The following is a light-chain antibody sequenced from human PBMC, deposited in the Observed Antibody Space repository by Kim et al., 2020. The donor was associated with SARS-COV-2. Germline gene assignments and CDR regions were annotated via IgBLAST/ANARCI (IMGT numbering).Light chain of an antibody. CDR1: DSNIGAGFD. V-gene: IGLV1-40*01. J-gene: IGLJ2*01. Sequence: QSVLTQPPSVSGALGQRVTISCTGSDSNIGAGFDVHWYQHLPGTVPRLLIFRSTHRSSGVPDRFSGSKSGTSASLAINGLEADDEADYYCQSFDRSLGGSGLFGGGTKVTVL. CDR2: RST. CDR3: QSFDRSLGGSGL.